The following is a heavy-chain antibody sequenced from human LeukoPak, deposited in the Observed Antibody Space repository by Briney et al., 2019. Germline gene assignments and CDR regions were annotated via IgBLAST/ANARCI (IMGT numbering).Heavy chain of an antibody. J-gene: IGHJ5*02. CDR1: GFTFSSYS. V-gene: IGHV3-21*01. D-gene: IGHD4-23*01. CDR2: ISSSSSYI. CDR3: ARDSAYGGNNWFDP. Sequence: GGSLRLSCAASGFTFSSYSMNWVRQAPGKGLEWVSSISSSSSYIYYADSVKGRFTISRDNAKNSLYLQMNSLRAEDTAVYYCARDSAYGGNNWFDPWGQGTLVTVSS.